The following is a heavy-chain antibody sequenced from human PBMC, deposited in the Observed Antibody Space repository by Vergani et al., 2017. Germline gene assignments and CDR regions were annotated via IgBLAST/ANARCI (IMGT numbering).Heavy chain of an antibody. Sequence: QVQLVQSGAEVKKPGSSVKVSCKASGGTFSSYAISWVRQAPGQGLEWMGGIIPIFGTANYAQKFQGRVTITADESTGTAYMELSSLRSEATAVYYRANYCSSTSCRLGGIRNWFDPWGQGTLVTVSS. D-gene: IGHD2-2*01. CDR3: ANYCSSTSCRLGGIRNWFDP. CDR1: GGTFSSYA. V-gene: IGHV1-69*01. J-gene: IGHJ5*02. CDR2: IIPIFGTA.